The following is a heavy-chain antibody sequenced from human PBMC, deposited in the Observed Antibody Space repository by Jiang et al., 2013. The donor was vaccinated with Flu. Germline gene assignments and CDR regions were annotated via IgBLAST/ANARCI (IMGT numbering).Heavy chain of an antibody. D-gene: IGHD3/OR15-3a*01. J-gene: IGHJ4*02. Sequence: SLTCAISGDSVSSNSATWHWLRQSPSRGLEWLGRTYSRSNWYFDYAVSLKSRIVINPDTAKNQFSLQLNFVTPEDTAVYYCARGGTGTFDSWGQGTLVTVSS. CDR1: GDSVSSNSAT. V-gene: IGHV6-1*01. CDR2: TYSRSNWYF. CDR3: ARGGTGTFDS.